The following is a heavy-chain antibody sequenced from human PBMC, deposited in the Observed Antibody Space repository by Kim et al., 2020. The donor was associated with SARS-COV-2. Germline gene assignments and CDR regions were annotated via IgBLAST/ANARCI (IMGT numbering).Heavy chain of an antibody. Sequence: GGSLRLSCAASGFTFSSYSMNWVRQAPGKGLEWVSYISSSSSTIYYADSVKGRFTISRDNAKNSLYMQMNSLRDEDTAVYYCARGGRGFSGSYPREMIDYWGQGTLVTVSS. V-gene: IGHV3-48*02. CDR1: GFTFSSYS. CDR2: ISSSSSTI. CDR3: ARGGRGFSGSYPREMIDY. J-gene: IGHJ4*02. D-gene: IGHD1-26*01.